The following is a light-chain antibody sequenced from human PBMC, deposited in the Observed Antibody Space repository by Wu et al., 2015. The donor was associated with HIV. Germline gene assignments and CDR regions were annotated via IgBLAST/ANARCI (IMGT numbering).Light chain of an antibody. CDR1: QSVSSN. Sequence: EIVVTQSPATLSLSPGETATLSCRASQSVSSNLAWYQQKPGQAPRLLIYGASTRATGIPARFSGSGSGTEFTLTISSLQSEDFAVYYCQQYNNWPPLTFGGGTKVEIK. V-gene: IGKV3-15*01. CDR2: GAS. CDR3: QQYNNWPPLT. J-gene: IGKJ4*01.